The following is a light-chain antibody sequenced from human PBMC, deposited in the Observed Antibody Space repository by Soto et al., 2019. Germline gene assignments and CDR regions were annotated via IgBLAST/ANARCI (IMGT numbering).Light chain of an antibody. CDR2: ITS. V-gene: IGKV1-39*01. CDR1: QSVIKS. CDR3: QQSHTTPT. J-gene: IGKJ4*01. Sequence: DIQMTQSPSSLSASVGDRITITCRASQSVIKSVNWYRQKPGKAPKLLMYITSTLQSGVPSRFSGSGSGTDFTLTISSLQPEDFATYYCQQSHTTPTFGGGTKVEIK.